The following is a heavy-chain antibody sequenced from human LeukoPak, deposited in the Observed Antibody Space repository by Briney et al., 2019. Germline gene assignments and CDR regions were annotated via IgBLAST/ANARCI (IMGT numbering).Heavy chain of an antibody. V-gene: IGHV3-74*01. CDR3: ARAPSGWYASDF. CDR2: INEGGSA. Sequence: GGSLRLSCAVSGFTFSNYLMHWVRQAPGKGLVWVSRINEGGSASYADSVKGRFTISRDNGKNTMYLQMNSLRAEDTAVYFCARAPSGWYASDFWGQGALVTVSS. CDR1: GFTFSNYL. D-gene: IGHD6-19*01. J-gene: IGHJ4*02.